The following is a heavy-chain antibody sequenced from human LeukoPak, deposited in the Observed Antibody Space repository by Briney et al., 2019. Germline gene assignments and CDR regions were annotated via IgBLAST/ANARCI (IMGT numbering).Heavy chain of an antibody. Sequence: GRSLRLSCAASGFTFSSYGMHWVRQAPGKGLEWVALISFDGSNQYYADSVKGRFTISRDNSKNTLYLQMNSLRAEDTAVYYCAKPPEVGATVGYFDYWGQGALVTVSS. J-gene: IGHJ4*02. CDR2: ISFDGSNQ. D-gene: IGHD1-26*01. CDR1: GFTFSSYG. V-gene: IGHV3-30*18. CDR3: AKPPEVGATVGYFDY.